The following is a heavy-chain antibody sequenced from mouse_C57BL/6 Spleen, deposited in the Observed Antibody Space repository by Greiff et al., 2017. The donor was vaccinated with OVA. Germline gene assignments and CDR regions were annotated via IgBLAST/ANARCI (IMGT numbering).Heavy chain of an antibody. D-gene: IGHD1-3*01. CDR3: ARALSSYYAMDY. J-gene: IGHJ4*01. Sequence: QVQLQQPGAELVMPGASVKLSCNASGYTFTSYWMHWVKQRPGQGLEWIGEIDPSDSYTNYNQKFKGKSTLTVDKSSSTAYMQLSRLTAEDSAVYYCARALSSYYAMDYWGQGTSVTVSS. V-gene: IGHV1-69*01. CDR2: IDPSDSYT. CDR1: GYTFTSYW.